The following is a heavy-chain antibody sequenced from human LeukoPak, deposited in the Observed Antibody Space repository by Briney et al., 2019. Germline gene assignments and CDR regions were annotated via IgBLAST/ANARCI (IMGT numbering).Heavy chain of an antibody. V-gene: IGHV1-18*01. CDR1: GYTFTSYG. Sequence: GASVKVSCKASGYTFTSYGISWVRQAPGQGLEWMGWISAYNGNTNYAQKLQGRVTMTTDTSTSTAYMELRSLRSDDTAVYYCARDEYSSSWHYFDYWGQGTLVTVSS. D-gene: IGHD6-13*01. CDR2: ISAYNGNT. CDR3: ARDEYSSSWHYFDY. J-gene: IGHJ4*02.